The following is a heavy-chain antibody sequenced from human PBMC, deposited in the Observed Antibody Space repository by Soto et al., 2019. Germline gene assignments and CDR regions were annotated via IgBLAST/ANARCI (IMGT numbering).Heavy chain of an antibody. V-gene: IGHV4-59*08. J-gene: IGHJ6*02. CDR2: IYYSGST. CDR3: GRRVTMVRGIHYYYYGMDV. D-gene: IGHD3-10*01. CDR1: GGSISSYY. Sequence: SDTLSLTCTVSGGSISSYYWSWIRQPPGKGLEWIGYIYYSGSTNYNPSLKSRVTISVDTSKNQFSLKLSSVTAADTAVYYCGRRVTMVRGIHYYYYGMDVWGQGTTVTVSS.